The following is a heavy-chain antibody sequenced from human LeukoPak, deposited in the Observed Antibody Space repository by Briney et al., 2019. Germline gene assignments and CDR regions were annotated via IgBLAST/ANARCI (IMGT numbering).Heavy chain of an antibody. Sequence: SVKVSCKASGGTFSSYAISWVRQAPGQGLEWMGGIIPILGIANYAQKFQGRVTITANKSTSTAYMELSSLRSEDTAVYYCATLATDGYNFDYWGQGTLVTVSS. D-gene: IGHD5-24*01. J-gene: IGHJ4*02. CDR1: GGTFSSYA. CDR2: IIPILGIA. V-gene: IGHV1-69*10. CDR3: ATLATDGYNFDY.